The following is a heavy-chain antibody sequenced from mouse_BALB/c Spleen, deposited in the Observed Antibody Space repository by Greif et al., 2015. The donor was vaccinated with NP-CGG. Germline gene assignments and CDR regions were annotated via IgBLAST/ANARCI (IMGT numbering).Heavy chain of an antibody. D-gene: IGHD2-4*01. V-gene: IGHV1-81*01. CDR2: IYPGSGST. Sequence: QVQLQQSGPELVKPGASVKMSCKASGYTFTDYVISWVKQRTGQGLEWIGEIYPGSGSTYYSEKFKGKATLTADKSSNTAYMQLSSLTSEDSAVYFCARSQDYDVVYWYFDVWGAGTTVTVSS. J-gene: IGHJ1*01. CDR1: GYTFTDYV. CDR3: ARSQDYDVVYWYFDV.